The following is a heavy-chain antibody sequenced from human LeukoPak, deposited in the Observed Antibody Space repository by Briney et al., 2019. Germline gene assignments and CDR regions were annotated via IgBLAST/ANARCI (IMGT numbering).Heavy chain of an antibody. D-gene: IGHD1-1*01. CDR2: ISGSGDNM. CDR3: ARCTTGRTFGSLREIKRSREIDY. V-gene: IGHV3-21*01. Sequence: PGGSLRLSCLASKFTFNNYAMTWVRQAPGKGLEWVSSISGSGDNMDYADSVKGRFTISRDNAKNSLYLQMNSLRVEDTAVYYCARCTTGRTFGSLREIKRSREIDYWGQGTLVTVSS. CDR1: KFTFNNYA. J-gene: IGHJ4*02.